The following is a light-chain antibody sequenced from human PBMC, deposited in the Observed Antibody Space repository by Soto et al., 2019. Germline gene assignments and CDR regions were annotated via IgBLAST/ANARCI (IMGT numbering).Light chain of an antibody. V-gene: IGKV3-20*01. J-gene: IGKJ5*01. CDR3: QQYGYSPIT. CDR1: QSVSSSY. Sequence: EIVLTQSPGTLSLSPWERATLSCRASQSVSSSYLAWYQQKPGQAPRLLIYGASNRATGIPDRFSGSGSGTDFTLTISRLEPEDFALYYCQQYGYSPITFGQGTRLEIK. CDR2: GAS.